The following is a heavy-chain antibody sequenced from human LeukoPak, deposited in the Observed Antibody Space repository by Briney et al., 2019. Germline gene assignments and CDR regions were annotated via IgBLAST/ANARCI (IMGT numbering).Heavy chain of an antibody. Sequence: SETLSLTCTVSGGSISSGNYYWSWLRQHPGKGLEWIGYIYYSGSTYYNPSLKSRVTISVDTSKNQFSLKLTSVTAADTAVYYCVRGRVEFEFWGQGTLVTVSS. CDR2: IYYSGST. CDR1: GGSISSGNYY. V-gene: IGHV4-31*03. J-gene: IGHJ4*02. CDR3: VRGRVEFEF. D-gene: IGHD2-15*01.